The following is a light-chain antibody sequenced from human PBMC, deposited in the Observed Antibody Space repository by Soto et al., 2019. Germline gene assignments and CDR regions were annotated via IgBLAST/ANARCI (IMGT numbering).Light chain of an antibody. V-gene: IGKV3-20*01. CDR3: QQYGSSPLT. CDR1: QSVSNNF. Sequence: EIVLTQSPGTLSLSPGERATLSCRASQSVSNNFLGWHQQKPGQAPRLLIYGASSRATGIPDRFSGSGSGTDFTLTISRLEPEDFAVYYCQQYGSSPLTFDGGTKVEIK. J-gene: IGKJ4*01. CDR2: GAS.